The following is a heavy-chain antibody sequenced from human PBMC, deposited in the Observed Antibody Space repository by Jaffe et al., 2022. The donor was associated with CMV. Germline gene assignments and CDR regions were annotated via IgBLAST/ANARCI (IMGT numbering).Heavy chain of an antibody. CDR1: GFTFDDYA. D-gene: IGHD6-6*01. V-gene: IGHV3-9*01. Sequence: EVQLVESGGGLVQPGRSLRLSCAASGFTFDDYAMHWVRQAPGKGLEWVSGISWNSGSIGYADSVKGRFTISRDNAKNSLYLQMNSLRAEDTALYYCAKGGTGVGQLVYYYYYGMDVWGQGTTVTVSS. CDR2: ISWNSGSI. CDR3: AKGGTGVGQLVYYYYYGMDV. J-gene: IGHJ6*02.